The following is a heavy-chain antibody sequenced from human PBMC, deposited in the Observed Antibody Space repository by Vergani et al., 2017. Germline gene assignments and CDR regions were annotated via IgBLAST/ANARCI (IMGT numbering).Heavy chain of an antibody. J-gene: IGHJ4*02. CDR2: IYWDVDK. CDR1: GFSLSTSGVG. Sequence: QITLKESGPTLVKPTQTLTLTCTFSGFSLSTSGVGVGWIRQPPGTALEWLALIYWDVDKRYSPSLKSRLTITKDTSKNQVVLTMTNMDPVDTATYYCAHRVAAAGDYYFDYWGQGTLVTVSS. D-gene: IGHD6-13*01. V-gene: IGHV2-5*02. CDR3: AHRVAAAGDYYFDY.